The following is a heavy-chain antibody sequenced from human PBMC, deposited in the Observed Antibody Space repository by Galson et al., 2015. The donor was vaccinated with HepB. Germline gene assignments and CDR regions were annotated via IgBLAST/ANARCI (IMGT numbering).Heavy chain of an antibody. CDR3: ARDWVRVVGATEHLLLDY. Sequence: SLRLSCAASGFTFSSYGMHWVRQAPGKGLEWVAVIWYDGSNKYYADSVKGRFTISRDNSKNTLYLQMNSLRAEDTAVYYCARDWVRVVGATEHLLLDYWGQGTLVTVSS. V-gene: IGHV3-33*08. CDR2: IWYDGSNK. D-gene: IGHD1-26*01. CDR1: GFTFSSYG. J-gene: IGHJ4*02.